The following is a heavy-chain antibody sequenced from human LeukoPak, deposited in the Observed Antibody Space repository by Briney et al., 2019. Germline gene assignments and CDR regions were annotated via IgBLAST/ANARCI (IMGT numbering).Heavy chain of an antibody. J-gene: IGHJ6*02. CDR3: XXXXXXXSGYYVDGYGMDV. V-gene: IGHV4-34*01. CDR1: GGSFSGYY. Sequence: SETLSLTCAVYGGSFSGYYWSWIRQPPGKGLEWIGEINHSGSTNYNPSLKSRVTISVDTSKNQFSLKLSSVTAADTAVYYCXXXXXXXSGYYVDGYGMDVWGQGTTVTVSS. CDR2: INHSGST. D-gene: IGHD3-22*01.